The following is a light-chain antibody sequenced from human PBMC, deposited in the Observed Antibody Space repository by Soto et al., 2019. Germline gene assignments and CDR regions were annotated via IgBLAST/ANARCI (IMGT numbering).Light chain of an antibody. CDR3: SSYTSSSTYV. J-gene: IGLJ1*01. V-gene: IGLV2-14*01. Sequence: QSVLAQPASVSGSPGQSITISCTGTSSDVGGYNYVSWYQQHPGKAPKLTIYEVSNRPSGVSNRCSGSKSGNTASLTISGLQAEDEADYYCSSYTSSSTYVFGTGTKVTVL. CDR2: EVS. CDR1: SSDVGGYNY.